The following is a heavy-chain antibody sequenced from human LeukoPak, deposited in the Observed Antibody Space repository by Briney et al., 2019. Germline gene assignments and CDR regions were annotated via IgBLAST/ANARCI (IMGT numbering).Heavy chain of an antibody. V-gene: IGHV5-51*01. J-gene: IGHJ3*02. D-gene: IGHD2-15*01. CDR3: ARGVCSGGSCYSGRVHAFDI. CDR2: IYPGDSDT. Sequence: PGESLKISCKGSGYSFTSYWIGWVRQMPGKGLEWMGIIYPGDSDTRYSPSFQGQVTISADKSLSTAHLQWSSLKASDTAMYYCARGVCSGGSCYSGRVHAFDIWGQGTMVTVSS. CDR1: GYSFTSYW.